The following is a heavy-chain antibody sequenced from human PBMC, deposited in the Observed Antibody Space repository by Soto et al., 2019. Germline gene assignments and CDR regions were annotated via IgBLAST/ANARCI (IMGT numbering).Heavy chain of an antibody. Sequence: GGSLRLFCAASGFTFSSYAMHWVRQAPGKGLEWVAVISYDGSNKYYADSVKGRFTISRDNSKNTLYLQMNSLRAEDTAVYYCARGAYYYGSGSYAFDIWGQGTMVTVSS. CDR2: ISYDGSNK. J-gene: IGHJ3*02. V-gene: IGHV3-30-3*01. CDR1: GFTFSSYA. D-gene: IGHD3-10*01. CDR3: ARGAYYYGSGSYAFDI.